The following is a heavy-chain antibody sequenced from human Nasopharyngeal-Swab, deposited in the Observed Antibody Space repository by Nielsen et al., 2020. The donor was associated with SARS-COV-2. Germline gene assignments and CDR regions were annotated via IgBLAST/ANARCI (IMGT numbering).Heavy chain of an antibody. Sequence: GSLRLSCTVSGGSISSSSYYWGWIRQPPGKGLEWIGSIYYSGSTYYNPSLKSRVTISVDTSKNQFSLKLSSVTAADTAAYYCARHERYFDWLSQPYYHYGMDVWGQGTTVTVSS. CDR2: IYYSGST. CDR1: GGSISSSSYY. D-gene: IGHD3-9*01. V-gene: IGHV4-39*01. CDR3: ARHERYFDWLSQPYYHYGMDV. J-gene: IGHJ6*02.